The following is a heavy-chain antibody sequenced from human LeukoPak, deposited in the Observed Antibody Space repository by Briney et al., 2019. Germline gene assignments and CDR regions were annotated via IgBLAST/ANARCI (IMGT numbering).Heavy chain of an antibody. CDR3: ASGDSSSWYGQFDY. J-gene: IGHJ4*02. V-gene: IGHV3-23*01. Sequence: GGSLRLSCAASGFTFSSYAMSWVRQAPGKGLEWVSAISGSGGSTYYADSGKGRFTISRDNSKNTLYLQMNSLRAEDTAVYYCASGDSSSWYGQFDYWGPGTLVTVSS. D-gene: IGHD6-13*01. CDR2: ISGSGGST. CDR1: GFTFSSYA.